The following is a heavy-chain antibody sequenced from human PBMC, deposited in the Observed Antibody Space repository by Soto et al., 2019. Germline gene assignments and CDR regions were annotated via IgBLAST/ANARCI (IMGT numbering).Heavy chain of an antibody. J-gene: IGHJ4*01. Sequence: SETLSLTCKVSGYLINSGYSWGWIRQSPGKGLEWIGSTSYDGKSYYKPSLKSRVVMSVDLANNQFSLRLRSVTAADTAVYYWARDLSSGYQTFYFDYWGQGTPVTVSS. V-gene: IGHV4-38-2*02. CDR3: ARDLSSGYQTFYFDY. D-gene: IGHD3-22*01. CDR1: GYLINSGYS. CDR2: TSYDGKS.